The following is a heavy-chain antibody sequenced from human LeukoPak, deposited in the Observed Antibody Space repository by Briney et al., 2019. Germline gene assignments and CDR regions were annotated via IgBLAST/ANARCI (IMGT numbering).Heavy chain of an antibody. D-gene: IGHD6-6*01. Sequence: GGSLRLSCAASGFRFSDYSMNWVRQAPGKGLEWVSYISSSRKTINYADSVKGRFTITRDNAENSLSLQMSRLRVEDTAVYYCARGNWVGQLGRRSFLDYWGQGILVTVSS. CDR1: GFRFSDYS. CDR3: ARGNWVGQLGRRSFLDY. CDR2: ISSSRKTI. J-gene: IGHJ4*02. V-gene: IGHV3-48*01.